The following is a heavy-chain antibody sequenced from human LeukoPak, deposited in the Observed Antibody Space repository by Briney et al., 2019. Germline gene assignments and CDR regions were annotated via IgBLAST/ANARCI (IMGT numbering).Heavy chain of an antibody. CDR1: GYTFTDYW. CDR3: ARGSDNWYFDL. D-gene: IGHD2-15*01. J-gene: IGHJ2*01. V-gene: IGHV5-51*01. Sequence: GESLKISCKGSGYTFTDYWIGWVRQMPGKGLEWMGIISAGDSDTRYSPSFEGQVTISADKSISTAYLHWDSLKASDSAMYYCARGSDNWYFDLWGRGTLVTVSS. CDR2: ISAGDSDT.